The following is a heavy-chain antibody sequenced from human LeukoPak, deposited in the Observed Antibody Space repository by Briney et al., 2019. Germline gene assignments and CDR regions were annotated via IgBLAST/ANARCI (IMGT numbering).Heavy chain of an antibody. CDR1: GGSISSSSYY. Sequence: PSESLSLTCTVSGGSISSSSYYWGWLLHPPGKGWEWIGSIYYSGSTYYNPSLKSRVTISVDTSKNQFSLKLSPVTAADTAVYYCASLHRAYGRFDSWGQGTLVTVSS. J-gene: IGHJ4*02. V-gene: IGHV4-39*01. CDR2: IYYSGST. D-gene: IGHD3-10*01. CDR3: ASLHRAYGRFDS.